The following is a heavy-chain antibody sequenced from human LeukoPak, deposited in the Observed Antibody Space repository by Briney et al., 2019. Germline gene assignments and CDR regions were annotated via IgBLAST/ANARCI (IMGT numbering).Heavy chain of an antibody. Sequence: GASVKVSCTASGYTFTSYGISWVRQAPGQGLEWMGWISAYNGNTNYAQKLQGRVTMTTDTSTSTAYMELRSLRSDDTAVYYCARERLSYYYYYMDVWGKGTTVTVSS. CDR3: ARERLSYYYYYMDV. D-gene: IGHD1-1*01. V-gene: IGHV1-18*01. CDR2: ISAYNGNT. CDR1: GYTFTSYG. J-gene: IGHJ6*03.